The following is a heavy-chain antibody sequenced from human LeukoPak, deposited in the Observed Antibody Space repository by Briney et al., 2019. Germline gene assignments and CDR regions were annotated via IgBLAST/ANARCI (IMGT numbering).Heavy chain of an antibody. J-gene: IGHJ3*02. Sequence: MASETLSLTCIVSGGSVGSGSFYWGWLRQPPGKGLEWIGSVYHSGTFYVTPSLESRVTISVDTSQNQFSLTLRSMTAADTAVYYCARDLAPLRFLEWPQAGLDAFDIWGQGTMVTVSS. CDR3: ARDLAPLRFLEWPQAGLDAFDI. D-gene: IGHD3-3*01. CDR1: GGSVGSGSFY. CDR2: VYHSGTF. V-gene: IGHV4-39*07.